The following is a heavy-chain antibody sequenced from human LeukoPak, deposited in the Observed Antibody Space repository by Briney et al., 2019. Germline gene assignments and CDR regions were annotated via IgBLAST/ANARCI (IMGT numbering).Heavy chain of an antibody. CDR3: AKTNSGWYNFDY. CDR2: ISYDGANK. Sequence: PGGSLRLSCAASGFTFSDHYMDWVRQAPGKGLEWVAVISYDGANKYYADSVKGRFTISRDNSKNTLYLQMNSLRAEDTAVYYCAKTNSGWYNFDYWGQGTLVTVSS. D-gene: IGHD6-19*01. V-gene: IGHV3-30*18. CDR1: GFTFSDHY. J-gene: IGHJ4*02.